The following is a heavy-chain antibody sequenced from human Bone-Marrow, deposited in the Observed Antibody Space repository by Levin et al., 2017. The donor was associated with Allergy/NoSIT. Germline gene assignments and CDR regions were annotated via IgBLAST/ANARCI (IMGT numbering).Heavy chain of an antibody. CDR2: IYYSGST. Sequence: KSSETLSLTCTVSGDSISSGGYYWSWIRQHPGKGLEWIGYIYYSGSTYFNPSLKSRLIISVDTSNNQFSLKLSSVTAADTAVYYCARWMGVGVVSTPLYYFDYWGQGILVTVSS. CDR1: GDSISSGGYY. CDR3: ARWMGVGVVSTPLYYFDY. V-gene: IGHV4-31*03. D-gene: IGHD3-3*01. J-gene: IGHJ4*02.